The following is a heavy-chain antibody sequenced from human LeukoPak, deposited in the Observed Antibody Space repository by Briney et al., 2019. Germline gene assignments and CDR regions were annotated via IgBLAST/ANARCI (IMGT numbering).Heavy chain of an antibody. CDR2: VFYGGST. Sequence: SETLSLTCTVPGGSISSDYGSWIRQPPGKGLEWIGYVFYGGSTNYNPSLESRVTISFDMSKQHFSLNWNSATSADTAVYYSAGLIVGSDSAYYYYSMDVWGRGTTVTVSS. CDR1: GGSISSDY. CDR3: AGLIVGSDSAYYYYSMDV. D-gene: IGHD2-21*01. V-gene: IGHV4-59*08. J-gene: IGHJ6*03.